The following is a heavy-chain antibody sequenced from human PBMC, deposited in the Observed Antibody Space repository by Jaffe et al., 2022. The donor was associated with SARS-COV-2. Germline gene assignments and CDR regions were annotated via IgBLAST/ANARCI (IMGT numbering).Heavy chain of an antibody. V-gene: IGHV3-30-3*01. CDR3: ARDERATLNPYYYDSSGYYPDY. Sequence: QVQLVESGGGVVQPGRSLRLSCAASGFTFSSYAMHWVRQAPGKGLEWVAVISYDGSNKYYADSVKGRFTISRDNSKNTLYLQMNSLRAEDTAVYYCARDERATLNPYYYDSSGYYPDYWGQGTLVTVSS. CDR2: ISYDGSNK. D-gene: IGHD3-22*01. J-gene: IGHJ4*02. CDR1: GFTFSSYA.